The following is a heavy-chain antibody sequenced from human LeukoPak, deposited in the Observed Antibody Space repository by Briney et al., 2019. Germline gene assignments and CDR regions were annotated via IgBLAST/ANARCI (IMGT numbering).Heavy chain of an antibody. CDR1: GGTFSSYA. Sequence: ASVKVSCKASGGTFSSYAISWVRQAPGQGLEWMGGIIPIFGTANYAQKFQGRVTITADKSTSTAYMELSSLRSDDTAVYYCARGGDDFWSGYHNWFDPWGQGTLVTVSS. D-gene: IGHD3-3*01. CDR2: IIPIFGTA. CDR3: ARGGDDFWSGYHNWFDP. V-gene: IGHV1-69*06. J-gene: IGHJ5*02.